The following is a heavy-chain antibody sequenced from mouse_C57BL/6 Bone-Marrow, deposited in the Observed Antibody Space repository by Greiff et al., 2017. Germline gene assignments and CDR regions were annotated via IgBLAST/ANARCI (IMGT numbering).Heavy chain of an antibody. CDR2: IYPRSGNT. V-gene: IGHV1-81*01. CDR3: AREIYYGYSSWFAY. Sequence: VQLQQSGAELARPGASVKLSCKASGYTFTSYGISWVKQRTGQGLEWIGEIYPRSGNTYYNEKFKGKATLTADKSSSTAYMELRSLTSEDSAVYFCAREIYYGYSSWFAYWGQGTLVTVSA. D-gene: IGHD2-2*01. J-gene: IGHJ3*01. CDR1: GYTFTSYG.